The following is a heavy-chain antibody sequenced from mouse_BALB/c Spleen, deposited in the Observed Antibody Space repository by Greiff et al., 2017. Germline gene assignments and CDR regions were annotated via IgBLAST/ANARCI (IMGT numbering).Heavy chain of an antibody. Sequence: VQLQQSGPELVKPGASVKMSCKASGYTFTSYVMHWVKQKPGQGLEWIGYINPYNDGTKYNEKFKGKATLTSDKSSSPAYMELSSLTSEDSAVYYCAKGYGYGNFDVWGAGTTVTVSS. V-gene: IGHV1-14*01. CDR2: INPYNDGT. CDR1: GYTFTSYV. D-gene: IGHD1-2*01. CDR3: AKGYGYGNFDV. J-gene: IGHJ1*01.